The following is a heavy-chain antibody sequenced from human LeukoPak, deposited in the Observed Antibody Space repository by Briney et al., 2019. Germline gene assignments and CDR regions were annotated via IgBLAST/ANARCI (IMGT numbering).Heavy chain of an antibody. CDR3: ATTSRAYCSGGSCYPNYYYGMDV. Sequence: SVKVSCKASGGTFSSYAISWVRQSPGQGLEWMGGIIPIFGTANYAQKFQGRVTITADESTSTAYMELGSLRSEDTAVYYCATTSRAYCSGGSCYPNYYYGMDVWGQGTTVTVSS. D-gene: IGHD2-15*01. J-gene: IGHJ6*02. CDR2: IIPIFGTA. CDR1: GGTFSSYA. V-gene: IGHV1-69*13.